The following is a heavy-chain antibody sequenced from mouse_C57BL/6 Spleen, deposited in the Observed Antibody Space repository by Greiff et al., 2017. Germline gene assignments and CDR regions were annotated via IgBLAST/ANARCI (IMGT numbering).Heavy chain of an antibody. Sequence: QVQLQQPGAELVMPGASVKLSCKASGYTFTSYWMHWVKQRPGQGLEWIGEIDPSDSYPNYNQKFKGKSTLTVDKSSSTAYMQLSSLTSEDSAVYYCARRLRLYAMDYWGQGTSVTVAS. CDR2: IDPSDSYP. J-gene: IGHJ4*01. CDR1: GYTFTSYW. D-gene: IGHD3-2*02. V-gene: IGHV1-69*01. CDR3: ARRLRLYAMDY.